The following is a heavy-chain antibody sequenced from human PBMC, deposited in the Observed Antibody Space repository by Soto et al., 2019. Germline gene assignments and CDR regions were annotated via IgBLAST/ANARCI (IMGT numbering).Heavy chain of an antibody. CDR2: IYYSGST. J-gene: IGHJ4*02. CDR3: ARQAVGYCSSTSCLDFAY. V-gene: IGHV4-39*01. Sequence: SETLSLTCTVSGGSISSSSYYWGWIRQPPGKGLEWIGSIYYSGSTYYNPSLKSRVTISVDTSKNQFSLKLSSVTAADTAVYYCARQAVGYCSSTSCLDFAYWGQGTLVTVSS. CDR1: GGSISSSSYY. D-gene: IGHD2-2*01.